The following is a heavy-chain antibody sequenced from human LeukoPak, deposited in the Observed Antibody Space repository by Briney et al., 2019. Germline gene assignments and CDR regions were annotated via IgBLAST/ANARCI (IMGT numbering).Heavy chain of an antibody. CDR2: ISAYNGNT. CDR1: GYTFTSYG. CDR3: ARIEVATTNFDY. D-gene: IGHD5-12*01. V-gene: IGHV1-18*01. Sequence: ASVKVSCKASGYTFTSYGTSWVRQAPGQGLEWMGWISAYNGNTNYAQKLQGRVTMTTDTSTSTAYMELRSLRSDDTAVYYCARIEVATTNFDYWGQGTLVTVSS. J-gene: IGHJ4*02.